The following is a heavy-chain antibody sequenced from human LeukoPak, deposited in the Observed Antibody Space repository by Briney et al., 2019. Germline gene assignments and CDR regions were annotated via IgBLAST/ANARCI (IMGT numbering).Heavy chain of an antibody. Sequence: SETLSLTCAVYGGSFSGYYWSWIRQPPGKGLEWIGYIYHSGSTYYNPSPKSRVTISVDRSKNQFSLKLSSVTAADTAAYYCARGPITMVRGGIWFDPWGQGTLVTVSS. CDR3: ARGPITMVRGGIWFDP. D-gene: IGHD3-10*01. J-gene: IGHJ5*02. CDR2: IYHSGST. CDR1: GGSFSGYY. V-gene: IGHV4-34*01.